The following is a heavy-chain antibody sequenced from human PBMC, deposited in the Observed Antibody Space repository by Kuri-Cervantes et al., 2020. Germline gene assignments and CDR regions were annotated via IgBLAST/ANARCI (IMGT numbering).Heavy chain of an antibody. V-gene: IGHV1-46*04. D-gene: IGHD1-7*01. CDR3: ARVNNWNYDNWYFDL. CDR2: INPGGGVT. CDR1: GYRFTSYY. Sequence: ASVKVSCKTSGYRFTSYYIHWVRQAPGQGLQWMGMINPGGGVTSHGQKLQGRVTLTRETSRSTAYMELSSLRSEDTAVYYCARVNNWNYDNWYFDLWGRGTLVTVSS. J-gene: IGHJ2*01.